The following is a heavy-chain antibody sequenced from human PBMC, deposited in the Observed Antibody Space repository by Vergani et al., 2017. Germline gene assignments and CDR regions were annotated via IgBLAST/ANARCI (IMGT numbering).Heavy chain of an antibody. V-gene: IGHV4-34*01. CDR1: GGSFSGYY. D-gene: IGHD5-12*01. J-gene: IGHJ6*02. Sequence: QVQLQQWCAGLLKPSETLSLTCAVYGGSFSGYYWSWIRQPPGKGLEWIGEINHSGSTNYNPSLKSRVTISVDTSKNQFSLKLSSVTAADTAVYYCARARWATGYYYYGMDVWGQGTTVTVSS. CDR2: INHSGST. CDR3: ARARWATGYYYYGMDV.